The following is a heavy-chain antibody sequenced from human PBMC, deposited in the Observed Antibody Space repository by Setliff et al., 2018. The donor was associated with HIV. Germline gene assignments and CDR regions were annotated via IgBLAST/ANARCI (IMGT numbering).Heavy chain of an antibody. CDR3: ARLSGDYYYFDY. CDR2: IYNTGST. D-gene: IGHD2-21*02. CDR1: GGSISTSNW. V-gene: IGHV4-28*01. J-gene: IGHJ4*02. Sequence: SETLSLTCTVSGGSISTSNWWGWIRQTPGKGLEWIGYIYNTGSTYHSPSLESRVTISLDTSKNQFSLKLTSVTAADTAAYYCARLSGDYYYFDYWGQGTLVTVSS.